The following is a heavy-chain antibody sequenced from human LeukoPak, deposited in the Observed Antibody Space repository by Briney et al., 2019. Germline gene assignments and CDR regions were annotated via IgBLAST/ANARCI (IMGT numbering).Heavy chain of an antibody. Sequence: GGSLRLSCAASGFTFSSYWMHWVRHAPGKGLVWVSRINSDGSSTSYADSVKGRFTISRDNAKNTLYLQMNSLRAEDTAVYYCARDRSLYDSSGYYWEGYWYFDLWGRGTLVTVSS. J-gene: IGHJ2*01. CDR3: ARDRSLYDSSGYYWEGYWYFDL. CDR1: GFTFSSYW. D-gene: IGHD3-22*01. V-gene: IGHV3-74*01. CDR2: INSDGSST.